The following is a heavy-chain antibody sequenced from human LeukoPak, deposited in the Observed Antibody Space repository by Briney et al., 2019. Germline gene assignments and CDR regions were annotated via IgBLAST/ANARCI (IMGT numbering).Heavy chain of an antibody. CDR2: FDPEDGET. CDR3: ATYPLAVAAYYFDY. J-gene: IGHJ4*02. V-gene: IGHV1-24*01. D-gene: IGHD6-19*01. CDR1: GYTLTELS. Sequence: GASVKVSCKVSGYTLTELSMHWVRQAPGKGLEWMVGFDPEDGETIYAQKFQGRVTMTEDTSTDTAYMELSSLRSEDTAVYYCATYPLAVAAYYFDYWGQGTLVTVSS.